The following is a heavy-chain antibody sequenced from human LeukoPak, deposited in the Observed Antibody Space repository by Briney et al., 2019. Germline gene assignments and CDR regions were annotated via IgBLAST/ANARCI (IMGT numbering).Heavy chain of an antibody. Sequence: PSETLSLTCTVSGGSISSYYWSWIRQPPGKGLEWIGYIYYSGSTNYNPSLKSRVTISVDTSKNQFSLKLSSVTAADTAVYYCARGEDYYDSSGYYYRIWFDPWGQGTLVTVSS. V-gene: IGHV4-59*08. CDR2: IYYSGST. CDR3: ARGEDYYDSSGYYYRIWFDP. J-gene: IGHJ5*02. D-gene: IGHD3-22*01. CDR1: GGSISSYY.